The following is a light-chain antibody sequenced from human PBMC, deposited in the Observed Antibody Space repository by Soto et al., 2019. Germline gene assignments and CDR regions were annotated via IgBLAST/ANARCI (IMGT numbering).Light chain of an antibody. CDR2: SNN. V-gene: IGLV1-44*01. CDR1: FSNIGTNT. J-gene: IGLJ2*01. Sequence: QSVLTQPRSASGTPGQRVTISCSGSFSNIGTNTVIWYQQLPGTAPKLLIYSNNQRPSGVPDRFSGSKSGTSASLAISGLQSEDGADYYCASWDVSLVVFGGGTKLTVL. CDR3: ASWDVSLVV.